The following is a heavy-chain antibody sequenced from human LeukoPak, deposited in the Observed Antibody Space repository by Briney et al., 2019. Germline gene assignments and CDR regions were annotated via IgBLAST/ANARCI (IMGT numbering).Heavy chain of an antibody. D-gene: IGHD3-3*01. CDR1: GGSITSGSYY. Sequence: SQILSLTCTVSGGSITSGSYYSSWIRQPAGNGLEWIGRMYTSGTTNYNPSLKSRVTISVDTSKNQFSLKLSSVTAADTAVYYCARDRGQSRITIFGSSYYFDYWGQGTLVTVSS. CDR3: ARDRGQSRITIFGSSYYFDY. V-gene: IGHV4-61*02. CDR2: MYTSGTT. J-gene: IGHJ4*02.